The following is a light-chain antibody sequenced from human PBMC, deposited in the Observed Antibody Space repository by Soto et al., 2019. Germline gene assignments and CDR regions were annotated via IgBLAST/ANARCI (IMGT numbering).Light chain of an antibody. CDR2: GAS. J-gene: IGKJ4*01. V-gene: IGKV3-20*01. CDR1: QSVANNY. Sequence: EIVLTQSPGTLSLSPGEGATLSCRASQSVANNYLAWYQQKPGQAPRLLISGASNRATGIPDRFSGSGSGTDFTLTISRLESEDFAVYFCQQYDDWLRLTFGGGTKVEIK. CDR3: QQYDDWLRLT.